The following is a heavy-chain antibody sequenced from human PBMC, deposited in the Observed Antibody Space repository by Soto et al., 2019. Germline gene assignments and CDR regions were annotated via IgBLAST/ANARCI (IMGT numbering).Heavy chain of an antibody. Sequence: PGGSLRLSCAASGFTFSSYWMHWVRQAPGKGLVWVSRINSDGSSTSYADSVKGRFTISRDNAKNTLYLQMNSLRAEDTAVYYCARVGLGITMIVVAHAFDIWGQGTMVTVSS. J-gene: IGHJ3*02. CDR2: INSDGSST. V-gene: IGHV3-74*01. CDR3: ARVGLGITMIVVAHAFDI. CDR1: GFTFSSYW. D-gene: IGHD3-22*01.